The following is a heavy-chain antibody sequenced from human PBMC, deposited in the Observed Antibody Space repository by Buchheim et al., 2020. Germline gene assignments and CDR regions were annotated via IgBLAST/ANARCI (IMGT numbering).Heavy chain of an antibody. J-gene: IGHJ6*02. CDR2: INPSGGST. V-gene: IGHV1-46*03. CDR1: GYTFTGYY. D-gene: IGHD6-13*01. CDR3: AREEAAADIYYYYGMDV. Sequence: QVQLVQSGAEVKKPGASVKVSCKASGYTFTGYYMHWVRQAPGQGLEWMGIINPSGGSTSYAQKFQGRVTMTRDTSTSTVYMELSSLRSEDTAVYYCAREEAAADIYYYYGMDVWGQGTT.